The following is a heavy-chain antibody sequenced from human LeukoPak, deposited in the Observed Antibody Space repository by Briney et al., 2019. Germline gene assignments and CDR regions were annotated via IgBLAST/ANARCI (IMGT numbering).Heavy chain of an antibody. V-gene: IGHV1-18*01. J-gene: IGHJ4*02. CDR3: ARGNYDLWSGQRTVYYFDY. CDR2: ISAFSRSA. CDR1: GYSFKNYG. Sequence: GASVKVSCRGSGYSFKNYGLIWVRQAPGQGLEWMGWISAFSRSAEYGQKFDDRVTMTTDTSASTAYMELRSLRSDDTAVYFCARGNYDLWSGQRTVYYFDYWGQGTLLTVSS. D-gene: IGHD3-3*01.